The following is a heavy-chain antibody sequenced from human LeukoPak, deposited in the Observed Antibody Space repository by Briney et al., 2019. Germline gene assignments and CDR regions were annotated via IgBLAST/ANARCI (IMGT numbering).Heavy chain of an antibody. Sequence: GGTLRLSCAASGFTFSSYGMSWVRQAPGKGLEWVSAISGSGGSTYYADSVKGRFTISRDNSKNTLYLQMNNLRAEDTAVYYCAKDRACGQWNCQGSDYRGQGTLVTVSS. CDR3: AKDRACGQWNCQGSDY. V-gene: IGHV3-23*01. J-gene: IGHJ4*02. CDR2: ISGSGGST. CDR1: GFTFSSYG. D-gene: IGHD1-7*01.